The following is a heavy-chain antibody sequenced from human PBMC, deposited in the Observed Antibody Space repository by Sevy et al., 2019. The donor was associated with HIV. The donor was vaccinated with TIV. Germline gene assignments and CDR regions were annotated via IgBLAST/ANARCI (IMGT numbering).Heavy chain of an antibody. CDR2: ISGSGDYI. J-gene: IGHJ4*01. CDR3: ASQTWDQGNLFDY. CDR1: GFTFHYYN. D-gene: IGHD1-26*01. Sequence: GGYLRLSCAASGFTFHYYNMNWVRQAPGKGLEWLSSISGSGDYIYYSDSVEGRFTISRDNAKNSLCLQMNSLRAEDTAVYYCASQTWDQGNLFDYWGHGTLVTVSS. V-gene: IGHV3-21*01.